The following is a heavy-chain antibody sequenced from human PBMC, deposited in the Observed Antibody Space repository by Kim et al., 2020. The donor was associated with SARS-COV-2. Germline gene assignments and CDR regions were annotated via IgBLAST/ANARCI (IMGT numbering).Heavy chain of an antibody. D-gene: IGHD7-27*01. J-gene: IGHJ3*01. CDR3: ARDLPNPGGDAFDV. CDR1: EFTFNNYE. Sequence: GGSLRLSCTLSEFTFNNYEINWVRQAPGKGLEWLAFISSDGHSTFYLDAVRGRFTISRDNAKNSVYLQANSLRVEDTATYYCARDLPNPGGDAFDVWAPGTMVTVSS. V-gene: IGHV3-48*03. CDR2: ISSDGHST.